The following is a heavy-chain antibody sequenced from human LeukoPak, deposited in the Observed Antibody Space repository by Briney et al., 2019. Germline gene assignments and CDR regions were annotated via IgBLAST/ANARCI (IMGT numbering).Heavy chain of an antibody. V-gene: IGHV3-30*18. CDR2: ISYDGSNK. CDR1: GFTFSSYG. J-gene: IGHJ3*02. CDR3: AKDLSEYSYGRGAFDI. D-gene: IGHD5-18*01. Sequence: GGSLRLSCAASGFTFSSYGMHWVRQAPGKGLEWVAVISYDGSNKYYADSVKGRFTISRDNSKNTLYLQMNSLRAEDTAVYYCAKDLSEYSYGRGAFDIWGQGTMVSVSS.